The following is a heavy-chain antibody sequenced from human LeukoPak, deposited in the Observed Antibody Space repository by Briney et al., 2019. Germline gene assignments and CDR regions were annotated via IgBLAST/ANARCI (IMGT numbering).Heavy chain of an antibody. D-gene: IGHD1-14*01. V-gene: IGHV1-46*01. Sequence: ASVKVSCKTAGFTFTGYYMHWVRQAPGQGLEWMGMINPNGGHTDYAQNFQGRVTMTRDMSTSMVYMELSSLRSEDAAVFYCARSKDNRGYDVRHLDYWGQGTLVTVSS. J-gene: IGHJ4*02. CDR2: INPNGGHT. CDR1: GFTFTGYY. CDR3: ARSKDNRGYDVRHLDY.